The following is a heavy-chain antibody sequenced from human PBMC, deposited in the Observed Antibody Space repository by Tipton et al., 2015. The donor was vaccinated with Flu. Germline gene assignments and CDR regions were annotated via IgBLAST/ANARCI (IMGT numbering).Heavy chain of an antibody. D-gene: IGHD6-19*01. CDR2: ISWNSVII. CDR1: GFPFDDYA. Sequence: SLRLSCAASGFPFDDYAMNWVRQAPGKGLEWVSGISWNSVIIAYADSVEGRFTICRDNAKNSLYLQMSSLRADDTAFYYCAKSYSSALDAFDIWGQGTTVTVSS. J-gene: IGHJ3*02. V-gene: IGHV3-9*01. CDR3: AKSYSSALDAFDI.